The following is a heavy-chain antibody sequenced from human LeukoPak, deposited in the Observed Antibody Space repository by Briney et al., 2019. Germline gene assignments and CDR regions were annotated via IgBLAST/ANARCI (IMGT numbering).Heavy chain of an antibody. CDR1: GFTFSSYA. CDR3: AKHLYGYSSGWLDY. CDR2: ISGSGGST. V-gene: IGHV3-23*01. D-gene: IGHD6-19*01. J-gene: IGHJ4*02. Sequence: QTGGSLRLSCAASGFTFSSYAMSWVRQAPGKGLEWVSAISGSGGSTYYADSVKGRFTISRDNSKNTLYLQMNSLRAEDTAVYYCAKHLYGYSSGWLDYWGQGTLVTVSS.